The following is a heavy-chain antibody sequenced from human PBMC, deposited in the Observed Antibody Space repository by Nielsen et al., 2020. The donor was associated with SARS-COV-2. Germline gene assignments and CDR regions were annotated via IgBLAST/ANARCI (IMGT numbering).Heavy chain of an antibody. CDR2: ISSSSSTI. D-gene: IGHD5-18*01. J-gene: IGHJ4*02. CDR3: AREMGLQLWSLDY. CDR1: GFTFSSYS. V-gene: IGHV3-48*01. Sequence: GGSLRLSCAASGFTFSSYSMNWVRQAPGKGLEWVSYISSSSSTIYYADSVKGRFTISRDNAKNSLYLQMNSLRAEDTAVYYCAREMGLQLWSLDYWGQGTLVTVSS.